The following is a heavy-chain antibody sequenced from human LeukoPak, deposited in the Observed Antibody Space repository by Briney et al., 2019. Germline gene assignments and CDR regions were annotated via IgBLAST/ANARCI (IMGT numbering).Heavy chain of an antibody. D-gene: IGHD6-19*01. Sequence: ASVKVSCKASGGTFSSYAISWVRQAPGQGLEWMGRIIPIFGTANYAQKFQGRVMITADESTSTAYMELSSLRSEDTAVYYCARILEKVGWIYDAFDIWGQGTMVTVSS. CDR2: IIPIFGTA. CDR1: GGTFSSYA. CDR3: ARILEKVGWIYDAFDI. J-gene: IGHJ3*02. V-gene: IGHV1-69*13.